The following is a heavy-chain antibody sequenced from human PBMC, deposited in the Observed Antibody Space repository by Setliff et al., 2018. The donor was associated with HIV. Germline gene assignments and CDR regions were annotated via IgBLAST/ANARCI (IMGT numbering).Heavy chain of an antibody. CDR3: ATKVYCTNGVCLDAFDI. V-gene: IGHV1-2*06. CDR2: IIPNSGGT. J-gene: IGHJ3*02. CDR1: GYTFTAYF. D-gene: IGHD2-8*01. Sequence: VASVKVSCKASGYTFTAYFMHWVRQAPGQGLEWMGRIIPNSGGTNYAQKFQGRVTMTRDTSISTGYMELSRLRSDDTAVYYCATKVYCTNGVCLDAFDIWGQGTMVTVSS.